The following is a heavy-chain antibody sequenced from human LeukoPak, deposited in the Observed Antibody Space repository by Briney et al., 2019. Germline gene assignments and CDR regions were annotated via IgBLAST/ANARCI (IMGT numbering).Heavy chain of an antibody. D-gene: IGHD2-21*02. CDR3: AKDSGGGDCAFDY. CDR1: GFSFSSYN. J-gene: IGHJ4*02. Sequence: GGSLRLSCAASGFSFSSYNMHWVRQAPGKGLEWVGFTWNHGNDQDYADSVKGRFTISRDNSKNTLYLQMNSLRAEDTAVYYCAKDSGGGDCAFDYWGQGTLVTVSS. CDR2: TWNHGNDQ. V-gene: IGHV3-30*02.